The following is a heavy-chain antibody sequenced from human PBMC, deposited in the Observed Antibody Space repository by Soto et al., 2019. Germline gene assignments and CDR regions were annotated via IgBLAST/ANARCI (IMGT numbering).Heavy chain of an antibody. CDR3: ARDRRSVVVVAATYYFDY. V-gene: IGHV3-33*01. Sequence: QVQLVESGGGVVQPGRSLRLSCAASGFTFSSYGMHWVRQAPGKGLEWVVVIWYDGSNKDYADSLKGRFKISIDNSKNTLYLQMNSLRAEDTAVYYCARDRRSVVVVAATYYFDYWGQGTLVTVSS. CDR1: GFTFSSYG. D-gene: IGHD2-15*01. CDR2: IWYDGSNK. J-gene: IGHJ4*02.